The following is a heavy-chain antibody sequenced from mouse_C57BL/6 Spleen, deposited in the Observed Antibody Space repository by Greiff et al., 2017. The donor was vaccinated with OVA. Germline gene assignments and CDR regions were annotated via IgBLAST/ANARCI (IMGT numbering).Heavy chain of an antibody. CDR1: GYTFTSYW. D-gene: IGHD1-1*01. CDR2: INPSNGGT. CDR3: ASLITTVVEGGFYFDY. V-gene: IGHV1-53*01. Sequence: VQLQQPGTELVKPGASVKLSCKASGYTFTSYWMHWVKQRPGQGLEWIGNINPSNGGTNYNEKFKGKATLTVDKSSSTAYMQLSSLTSEDSAVYYCASLITTVVEGGFYFDYWGQGTTRTVSS. J-gene: IGHJ2*01.